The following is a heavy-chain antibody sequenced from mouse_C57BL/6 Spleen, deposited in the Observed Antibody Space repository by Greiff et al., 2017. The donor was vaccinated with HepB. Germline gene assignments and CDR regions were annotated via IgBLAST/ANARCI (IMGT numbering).Heavy chain of an antibody. Sequence: EVQLVESGPGLVKPSQSLSLTCSVTGYSITSGYYWNWIRQFPGNKLEWMGYISYDGSNNYNPSLKNRISITRDTSKNQFFLKLNSVTTEDTATYYCAREGRVYFDYWGQGTTLTVSS. CDR3: AREGRVYFDY. CDR1: GYSITSGYY. J-gene: IGHJ2*01. CDR2: ISYDGSN. V-gene: IGHV3-6*01.